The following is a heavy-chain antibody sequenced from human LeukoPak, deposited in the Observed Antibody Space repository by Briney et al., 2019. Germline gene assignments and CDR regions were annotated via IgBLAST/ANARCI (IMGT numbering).Heavy chain of an antibody. D-gene: IGHD2-2*01. CDR2: IRYDGSNK. CDR1: GFTFSSYG. Sequence: GGSLRLSCAASGFTFSSYGMHWVRQAPGKGLEWVAFIRYDGSNKYYADSVKGRFTISRDNSKNTLYLQMNSLRAEDTAVYYCAKDQWIKRYCSSTSCYPDAFDIWGQGTMVTVSS. J-gene: IGHJ3*02. V-gene: IGHV3-30*02. CDR3: AKDQWIKRYCSSTSCYPDAFDI.